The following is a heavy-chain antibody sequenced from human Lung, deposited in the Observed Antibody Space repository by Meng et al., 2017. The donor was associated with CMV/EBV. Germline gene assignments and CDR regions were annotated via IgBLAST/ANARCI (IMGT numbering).Heavy chain of an antibody. CDR2: INQEGNWR. D-gene: IGHD3-22*01. Sequence: GGXXKIXCDASGFNVGTYWMTWVRQAPGKGLQWVANINQEGNWRAYVDSVKGRFTISRDNDRNSVYLQMNSLRHEDTGVFYCARVPSGGYSPFDSWGSGTLVTVSS. V-gene: IGHV3-7*04. CDR3: ARVPSGGYSPFDS. CDR1: GFNVGTYW. J-gene: IGHJ4*02.